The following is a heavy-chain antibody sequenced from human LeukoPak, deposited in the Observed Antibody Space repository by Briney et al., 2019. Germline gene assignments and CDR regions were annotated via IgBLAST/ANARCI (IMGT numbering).Heavy chain of an antibody. Sequence: GRSLRLSCAASGFTFSSYGMHWVRQAPGKGLEWVAVISYDGSNKYYADSVKGRFTISRDNSKNTLYLQMNSLRAEDTAVYYCAKGRGPGEYDSSGYSFSPYMDVWGQGTTVTVSS. J-gene: IGHJ6*02. D-gene: IGHD3-22*01. V-gene: IGHV3-30*18. CDR3: AKGRGPGEYDSSGYSFSPYMDV. CDR1: GFTFSSYG. CDR2: ISYDGSNK.